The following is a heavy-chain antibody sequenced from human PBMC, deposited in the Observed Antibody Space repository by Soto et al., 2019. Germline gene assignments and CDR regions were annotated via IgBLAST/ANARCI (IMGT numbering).Heavy chain of an antibody. CDR1: GFTFSSYG. J-gene: IGHJ6*02. D-gene: IGHD5-18*01. CDR3: ARDSEVTGRIGSYYYYGMDV. CDR2: IWYDGSNK. Sequence: QVQLVESGGGVVQPGRSLRLSCAASGFTFSSYGMHWVRQAPGKGLEWVAVIWYDGSNKYYADSVKGRFTISRDNSKNTLYLQMSSLRAEDTAVYYCARDSEVTGRIGSYYYYGMDVWGQGTTVTVSS. V-gene: IGHV3-33*01.